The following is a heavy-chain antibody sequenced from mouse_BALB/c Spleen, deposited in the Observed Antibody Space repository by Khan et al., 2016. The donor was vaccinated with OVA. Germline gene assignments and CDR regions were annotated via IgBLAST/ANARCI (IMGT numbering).Heavy chain of an antibody. J-gene: IGHJ3*01. Sequence: QVQLQQPGAELVRPGTSVKVSCKASGYAFTDYLIEWLKQRPGQGLEWIGVINPGSGGANYNETFKDKATLTADHSSNTAYMQLTSLTSDDSAVYFCSRSGYGFGAYWGPGTLVTVSA. V-gene: IGHV1-54*01. D-gene: IGHD3-2*02. CDR1: GYAFTDYL. CDR2: INPGSGGA. CDR3: SRSGYGFGAY.